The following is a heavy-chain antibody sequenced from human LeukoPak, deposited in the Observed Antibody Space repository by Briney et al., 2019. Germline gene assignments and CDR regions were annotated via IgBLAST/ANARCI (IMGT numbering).Heavy chain of an antibody. J-gene: IGHJ4*02. V-gene: IGHV3-23*01. Sequence: PGGSLRLSCAGSGFTFSNYAMNWVRQAPGKGLEWVSSFRESGGATYYADSVQGRFTISRDDSENTLYLQMNSLRAEDTAVYYCARDLGIAARPVFDQWGQGTLVTVSS. CDR2: FRESGGAT. CDR3: ARDLGIAARPVFDQ. CDR1: GFTFSNYA. D-gene: IGHD6-6*01.